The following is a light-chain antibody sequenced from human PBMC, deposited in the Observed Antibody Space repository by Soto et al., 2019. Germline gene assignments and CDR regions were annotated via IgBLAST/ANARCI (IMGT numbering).Light chain of an antibody. CDR3: QQYNNWPYT. J-gene: IGKJ2*01. CDR1: QSVSTN. CDR2: GAS. V-gene: IGKV3-15*01. Sequence: EIVMTQSPDTLSVSPGVRATLSCRASQSVSTNLAWYQQKPGQAPRLHIYGASTRATGIPARFSGSGSGTEFTLTISSLQSEDFAVYHCQQYNNWPYTFGQGTKLEIK.